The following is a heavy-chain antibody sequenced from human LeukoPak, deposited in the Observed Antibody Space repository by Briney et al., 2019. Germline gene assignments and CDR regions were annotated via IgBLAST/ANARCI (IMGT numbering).Heavy chain of an antibody. Sequence: ASVKVSCKASGGPFNSYAINWVRQAPGQGLEWMGRIIVILGKVNYAQKFQGRLTITADKSTRTAYMDLSNLASEDTAIYFCARYIHPQGLIGYAMDVWGQGTTVIVSS. J-gene: IGHJ6*02. D-gene: IGHD2-15*01. CDR2: IIVILGKV. CDR1: GGPFNSYA. V-gene: IGHV1-69*04. CDR3: ARYIHPQGLIGYAMDV.